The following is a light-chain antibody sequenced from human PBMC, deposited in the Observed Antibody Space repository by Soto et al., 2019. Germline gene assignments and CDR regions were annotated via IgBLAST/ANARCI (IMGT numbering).Light chain of an antibody. CDR1: QSVSSY. Sequence: EIVLTQSPATLSLSPGERATLSCRASQSVSSYLAWYQQKPGQAPRLLIYDASNRATGIPARFSGSGSGTDFPLTISSLEPEDFAFYYCQQRSNWPFTFGQGTRLEIK. CDR2: DAS. V-gene: IGKV3-11*01. J-gene: IGKJ5*01. CDR3: QQRSNWPFT.